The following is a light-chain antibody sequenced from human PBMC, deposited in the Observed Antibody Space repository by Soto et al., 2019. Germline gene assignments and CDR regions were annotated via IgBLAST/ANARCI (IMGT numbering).Light chain of an antibody. CDR2: GAS. V-gene: IGKV3-15*01. J-gene: IGKJ4*01. CDR3: LQYNNWPLT. CDR1: QSVSTN. Sequence: EIVMTQSPATLSVSPGERATLSCKASQSVSTNLNWYHQKPGQSPRLLVYGASTRAIGFPARFSGSGSGTEFTLTIGSRLSEDVAVCYGLQYNNWPLTVGGGTKVEIK.